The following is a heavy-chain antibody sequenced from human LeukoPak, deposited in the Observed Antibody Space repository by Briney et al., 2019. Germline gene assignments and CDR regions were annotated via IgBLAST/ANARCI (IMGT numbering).Heavy chain of an antibody. J-gene: IGHJ4*02. CDR3: AKAGYSYGPYSYYFDY. V-gene: IGHV3-9*03. Sequence: GGSLKLSCAASGFTFDDYAMHWVRQAPGKGLEWVSGISWNSGSIGYADSVKGRFTISRDNAKNSLYLQMNSLRAEDMALYYCAKAGYSYGPYSYYFDYWGQGTLVTVSS. D-gene: IGHD5-18*01. CDR1: GFTFDDYA. CDR2: ISWNSGSI.